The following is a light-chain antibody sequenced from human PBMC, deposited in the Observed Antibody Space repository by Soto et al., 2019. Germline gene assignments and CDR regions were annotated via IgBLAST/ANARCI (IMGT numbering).Light chain of an antibody. CDR3: SSYVGSNNYV. V-gene: IGLV2-8*01. CDR1: SSDVGAYKY. J-gene: IGLJ1*01. CDR2: EVS. Sequence: QSVLTQPPSASGSPGQSVTISCPGTSSDVGAYKYVSWYQQHPGKAPKLMIYEVSKRPSGVPDRFSGSKSGNTASLTVSGLQADDEADYYCSSYVGSNNYVFGTGTKVTVL.